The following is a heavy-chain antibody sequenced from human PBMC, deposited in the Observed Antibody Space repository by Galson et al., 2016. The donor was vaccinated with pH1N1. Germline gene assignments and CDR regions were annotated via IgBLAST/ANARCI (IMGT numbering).Heavy chain of an antibody. J-gene: IGHJ3*01. CDR2: IYWDDDK. V-gene: IGHV2-5*02. CDR1: GFSVSSSGMG. Sequence: PALVKPTQTLTLTCNFSGFSVSSSGMGVGWIRQLPGKALEWLAVIYWDDDKRYSPSLKSRLTITKDTSKNQVVLKMTNMDPADTATYYCAHREVMITNAFDFWGQGTMVTVSS. D-gene: IGHD3-16*01. CDR3: AHREVMITNAFDF.